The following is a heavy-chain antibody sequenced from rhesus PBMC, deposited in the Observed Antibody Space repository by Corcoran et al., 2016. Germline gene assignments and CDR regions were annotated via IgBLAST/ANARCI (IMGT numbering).Heavy chain of an antibody. D-gene: IGHD3-28*01. J-gene: IGHJ4*01. CDR1: GASVNSNS. CDR2: VFGDGGST. V-gene: IGHV4-147*01. Sequence: QVQLQESGPGLVKPSETLSLTCAVSGASVNSNSWSWIRQPPGTGLGLVGRVFGDGGSTRSNPSLTSRVTISRDMSKNQFSLKLDSVTAADSAVYYCGRGRVVNDGGLDSWGQGVLVTVSS. CDR3: GRGRVVNDGGLDS.